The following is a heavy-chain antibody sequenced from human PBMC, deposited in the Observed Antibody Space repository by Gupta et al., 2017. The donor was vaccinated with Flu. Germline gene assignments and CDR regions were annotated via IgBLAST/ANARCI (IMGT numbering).Heavy chain of an antibody. D-gene: IGHD5-24*01. V-gene: IGHV3-7*01. CDR2: IAADDSVK. CDR1: GFTFRSYW. J-gene: IGHJ4*02. Sequence: EEQLVESGGGVVQPGGSLRLSCVVPGFTFRSYWMDWVRQAPGKGLEWVANIAADDSVKNYADSVKGRFTISRDDAKNSLYLQMNSLRAEDTAVYYCARNRGWQQFDYWGQGALVTVSS. CDR3: ARNRGWQQFDY.